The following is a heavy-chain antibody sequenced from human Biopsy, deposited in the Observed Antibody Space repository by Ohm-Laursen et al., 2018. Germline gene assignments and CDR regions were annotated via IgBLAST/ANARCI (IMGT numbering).Heavy chain of an antibody. CDR2: IIAVSGLV. V-gene: IGHV1-69*17. CDR3: ATPFQYYDSWGGYPPFDH. Sequence: SSVKVSCKASGGPSSNYAFSWVRQAPGEGLEWMGGIIAVSGLVNYAPKFRGRVSITADKSTTTAYMELSNLKSEDTAVYYCATPFQYYDSWGGYPPFDHWGQGTLVTVSS. D-gene: IGHD3-3*01. J-gene: IGHJ4*01. CDR1: GGPSSNYA.